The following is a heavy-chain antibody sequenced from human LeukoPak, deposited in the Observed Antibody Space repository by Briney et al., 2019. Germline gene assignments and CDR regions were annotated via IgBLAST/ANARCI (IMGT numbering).Heavy chain of an antibody. V-gene: IGHV3-7*03. CDR2: IKQDGSEK. CDR3: AKDRVYSVTSPDY. J-gene: IGHJ4*02. D-gene: IGHD2-8*01. Sequence: PGGSLRLSCAASGFTFTSYWMTWVRQAPGKGLEWVATIKQDGSEKYYMDSVKGRFTISRDNAKNSLYLQMNSLRAEDTALYYCAKDRVYSVTSPDYWGQGTLVTVSS. CDR1: GFTFTSYW.